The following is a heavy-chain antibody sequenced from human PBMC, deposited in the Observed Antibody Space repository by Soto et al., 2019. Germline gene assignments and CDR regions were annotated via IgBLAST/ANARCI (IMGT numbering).Heavy chain of an antibody. CDR1: GYTFTSYG. CDR2: ISAYNGNT. V-gene: IGHV1-18*01. J-gene: IGHJ4*02. D-gene: IGHD5-12*01. Sequence: ASVKVSCKASGYTFTSYGISWVRQAPGRGLEWMGWISAYNGNTNYAQKLQGRVTMTTDTSTSTAYMELRSLRSDDTAVYYCARRPYSGYVDYFDYWGQGTLVTVSS. CDR3: ARRPYSGYVDYFDY.